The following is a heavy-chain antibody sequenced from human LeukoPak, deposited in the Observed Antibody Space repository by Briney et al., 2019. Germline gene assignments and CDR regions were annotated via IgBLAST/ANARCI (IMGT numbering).Heavy chain of an antibody. CDR1: GYTLTELS. J-gene: IGHJ4*02. CDR2: IIPIFGTA. D-gene: IGHD2-15*01. Sequence: GASVKVSCKVSGYTLTELSMHWVRQAPGKGLEWMGGIIPIFGTANYAQKFQGRVTITADESTSTAYMELSSLRSEDTAVYYCARELEWLYCSGGSCYGFDYWGQGTLVTVSS. CDR3: ARELEWLYCSGGSCYGFDY. V-gene: IGHV1-69*13.